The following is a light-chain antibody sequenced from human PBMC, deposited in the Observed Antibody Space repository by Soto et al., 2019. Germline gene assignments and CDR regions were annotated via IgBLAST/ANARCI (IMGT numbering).Light chain of an antibody. CDR2: EVS. Sequence: QSVLTQPPSASGSPGQSVTISCTGTSSDVGGYNYVSWYQQHPGKAPKLMIYEVSKRPSGVPDRFSGSKSGNTASLTVSGLQAEYEADYFCSSYAGSLYGFGTGTKLTVL. CDR3: SSYAGSLYG. V-gene: IGLV2-8*01. J-gene: IGLJ1*01. CDR1: SSDVGGYNY.